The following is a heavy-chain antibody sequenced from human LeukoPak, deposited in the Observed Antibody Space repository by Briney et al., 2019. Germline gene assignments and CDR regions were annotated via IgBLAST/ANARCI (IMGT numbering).Heavy chain of an antibody. CDR2: ISGSGGST. CDR3: AGDQGQLLRYDY. V-gene: IGHV3-23*01. D-gene: IGHD4-17*01. Sequence: PGGSLRLSCAASGFTFDDYTMHWVRQAPGKGLEWVSAISGSGGSTYYADSVKGRFTISRDNSKNTLYLQMNSLRAEDTAVYYCAGDQGQLLRYDYWGQGTLVTVSS. CDR1: GFTFDDYT. J-gene: IGHJ4*02.